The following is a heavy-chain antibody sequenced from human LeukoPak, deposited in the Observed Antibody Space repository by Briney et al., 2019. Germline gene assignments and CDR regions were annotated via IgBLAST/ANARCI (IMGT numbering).Heavy chain of an antibody. CDR3: ARASMITFGGVIVY. V-gene: IGHV3-21*01. D-gene: IGHD3-16*02. J-gene: IGHJ4*02. CDR1: GFTFSSYS. Sequence: GGSLRLSCAASGFTFSSYSLKWVRQAPGKGLEWVSSISSSRSYIYYAVSVKGRFTISRDNAKNSLYLQMNSLRAEDTAVYYCARASMITFGGVIVYWGQGTLVTVSS. CDR2: ISSSRSYI.